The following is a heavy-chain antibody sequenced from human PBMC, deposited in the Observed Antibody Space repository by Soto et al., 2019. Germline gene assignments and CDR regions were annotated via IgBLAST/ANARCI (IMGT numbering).Heavy chain of an antibody. D-gene: IGHD4-17*01. J-gene: IGHJ4*02. Sequence: GGSLRLSCAAPGFTFSSYGMHWVRQAPGKGLEWVAVIWYDGSNKYYADSVKGRFTISRDNSKNTLYLQMNSLRAEDTAVYYCARDHGDYVNYFDYWGQGTLVTVSS. CDR2: IWYDGSNK. CDR3: ARDHGDYVNYFDY. CDR1: GFTFSSYG. V-gene: IGHV3-33*01.